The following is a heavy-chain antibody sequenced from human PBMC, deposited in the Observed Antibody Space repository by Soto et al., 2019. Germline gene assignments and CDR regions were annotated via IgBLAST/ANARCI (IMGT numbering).Heavy chain of an antibody. CDR2: ISYDGSNK. CDR3: ARVATVSYYPYYFDY. Sequence: QVQLAESGGGVVQPGRSLRLSCAASGFTFSNYAMHWVRQAPGKGLEWVAVISYDGSNKYYADSVKGRFTISRDNSKNTLYRQMNSLRAEDTAVYYCARVATVSYYPYYFDYWGQGTLVTVSS. D-gene: IGHD1-26*01. J-gene: IGHJ4*02. CDR1: GFTFSNYA. V-gene: IGHV3-30-3*01.